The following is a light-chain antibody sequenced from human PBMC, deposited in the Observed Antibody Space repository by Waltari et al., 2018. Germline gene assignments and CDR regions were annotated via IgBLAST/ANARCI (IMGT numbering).Light chain of an antibody. J-gene: IGLJ2*01. Sequence: QSALTQPASVSGSPGQSITISCTGTSNDVGVYNYVSWYQHLPGQAPKLIIYDVSRWPSGVSNRFSGSKSGNTASLTISGLQAEDEADYYCSSYTNTNTLVFGGGTKVTVL. CDR2: DVS. CDR1: SNDVGVYNY. CDR3: SSYTNTNTLV. V-gene: IGLV2-14*03.